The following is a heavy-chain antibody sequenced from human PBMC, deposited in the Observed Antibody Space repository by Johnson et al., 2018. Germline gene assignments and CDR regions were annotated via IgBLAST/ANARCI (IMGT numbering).Heavy chain of an antibody. CDR1: GFTFSSYG. D-gene: IGHD3-10*01. CDR3: AKDLSGYNYGMDV. V-gene: IGHV3-30*18. CDR2: ISYDGSNK. Sequence: QVQLVQSGGGVVQPGRSLRLSCAASGFTFSSYGMHWVRQAPGKGLEWVAVISYDGSNKYYADSVKGRFTISKDNSKNTLYLQMNSLRAEDTAAYYCAKDLSGYNYGMDVWGQGTTVIVSS. J-gene: IGHJ6*02.